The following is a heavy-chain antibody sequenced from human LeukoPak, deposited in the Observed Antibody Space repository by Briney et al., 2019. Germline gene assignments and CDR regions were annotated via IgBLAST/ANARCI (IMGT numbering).Heavy chain of an antibody. CDR1: GFTFSNAW. D-gene: IGHD5-24*01. Sequence: GGSLRLSCAASGFTFSNAWMSWVRQAPGKGREWVGRIKSKPDGGTTDYAAPVKGRFTISRDDSKNTLYLQMNSLKTEDTAVYYCTTANPTSSYWGQGTLVTVSS. CDR3: TTANPTSSY. V-gene: IGHV3-15*01. CDR2: IKSKPDGGTT. J-gene: IGHJ4*02.